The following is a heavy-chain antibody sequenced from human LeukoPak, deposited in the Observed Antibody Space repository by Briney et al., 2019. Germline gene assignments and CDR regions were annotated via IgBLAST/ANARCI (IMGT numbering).Heavy chain of an antibody. Sequence: PGGSLRLSCAASGFTFSSYSMNWVRQAPGKGLEWVSHISSSSSTIYYADSVKGRFTISRDNAKNSLYLQMNSLRAEDTAVYYCARGYEWWGYYYYYMDVWGKGTTVTVSS. CDR2: ISSSSSTI. CDR1: GFTFSSYS. V-gene: IGHV3-48*01. CDR3: ARGYEWWGYYYYYMDV. D-gene: IGHD2-8*01. J-gene: IGHJ6*03.